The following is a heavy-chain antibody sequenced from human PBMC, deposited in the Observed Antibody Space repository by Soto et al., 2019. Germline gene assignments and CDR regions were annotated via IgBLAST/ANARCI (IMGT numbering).Heavy chain of an antibody. CDR1: GGSVSSGSYF. V-gene: IGHV4-61*01. Sequence: PSETLSLTCNVSGGSVSSGSYFWSWIRQPPGKGLEWIGYIYYSGSTNYNPSLKSRVTISVDTSKNQFSLNLRSVTEADTAIYYCARDMYPVTMFDPWGQGTLVTVSS. J-gene: IGHJ5*02. D-gene: IGHD3-10*01. CDR3: ARDMYPVTMFDP. CDR2: IYYSGST.